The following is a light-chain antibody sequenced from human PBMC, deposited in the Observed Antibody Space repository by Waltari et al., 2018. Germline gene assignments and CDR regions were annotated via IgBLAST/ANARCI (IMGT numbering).Light chain of an antibody. J-gene: IGKJ2*01. CDR2: DAS. Sequence: EIVLTQSPATLSLSPGARATLSYRASQSVSSYLAWYQQKPGQAPRLLIYDASNRATGIPARFSGSGSGTDFTLTISSLEPEDFAVYYCQQRSNWPPMYTFGQGTKLEIK. V-gene: IGKV3-11*01. CDR1: QSVSSY. CDR3: QQRSNWPPMYT.